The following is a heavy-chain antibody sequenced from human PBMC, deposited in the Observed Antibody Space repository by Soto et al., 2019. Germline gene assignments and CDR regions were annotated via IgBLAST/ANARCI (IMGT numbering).Heavy chain of an antibody. D-gene: IGHD6-19*01. CDR3: ARYSEWLVPGGNDY. V-gene: IGHV3-21*04. CDR2: IISSGSYI. J-gene: IGHJ4*02. Sequence: EVQLVESGGGLVKPGGSLRLSCTASGFTFRNYSMNWVRQAPGKGLEWVSSIISSGSYIFYADSVKGRFTISRDNAKNSVYLQMNSLKADDTAVYYCARYSEWLVPGGNDYCGQGTLVTVSS. CDR1: GFTFRNYS.